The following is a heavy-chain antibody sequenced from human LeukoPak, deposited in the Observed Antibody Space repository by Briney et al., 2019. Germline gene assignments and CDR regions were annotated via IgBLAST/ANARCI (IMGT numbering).Heavy chain of an antibody. CDR1: GFTFSRYW. CDR2: LKQDGSEK. J-gene: IGHJ3*02. Sequence: PGGSLRLSCAASGFTFSRYWMNWVRQAPGKGLEWLANLKQDGSEKYYVDSVQGRFTISRDNAQNLVYLQLNSLRADDTAVYYCAGGAGWTSDIWGQGTLVIVSS. D-gene: IGHD6-19*01. CDR3: AGGAGWTSDI. V-gene: IGHV3-7*01.